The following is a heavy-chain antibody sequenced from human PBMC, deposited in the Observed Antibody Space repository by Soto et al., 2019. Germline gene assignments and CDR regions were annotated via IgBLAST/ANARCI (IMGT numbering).Heavy chain of an antibody. J-gene: IGHJ6*02. D-gene: IGHD3-10*01. CDR3: ARVLYYGSRSYSPYGMDV. V-gene: IGHV1-69*01. Sequence: QVQLVQSGAEVKKPGSSVKVSCKTSGVSFNNNGIGWVRQAPGHGLEWMGGVSPPFRTSNYARKFQGRISITADASTGTVNMELSSLTSADTAQYYCARVLYYGSRSYSPYGMDVWGQGTTVTVSS. CDR1: GVSFNNNG. CDR2: VSPPFRTS.